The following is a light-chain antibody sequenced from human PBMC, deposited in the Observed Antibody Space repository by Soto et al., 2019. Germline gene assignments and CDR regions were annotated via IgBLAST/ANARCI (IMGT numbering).Light chain of an antibody. J-gene: IGKJ5*01. CDR2: DAS. V-gene: IGKV1-33*01. Sequence: DIQMTKSPSXLSASVGDRVTIICQASXNISNYLSWYQQKKVKAXQXLIYDASNLETGVTSRFSGSGCGTDFNFTISILQPEDIATYECQQYDNLPTVGQGTRLEIK. CDR1: XNISNY. CDR3: QQYDNLPT.